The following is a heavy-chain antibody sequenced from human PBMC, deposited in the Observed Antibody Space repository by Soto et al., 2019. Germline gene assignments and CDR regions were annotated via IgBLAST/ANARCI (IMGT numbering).Heavy chain of an antibody. Sequence: EVQLVESGGGLVKPGGSLRLSCAASGFTFSSYNMNWVRQAPGKGLEWVSSISSSSSYIYYADSVKGRFTISRDNAKNSLYLQMNSLRAEDTAVYYCARDRVPHYYDLRGGWFDPWGQGTLVTVSS. V-gene: IGHV3-21*01. CDR2: ISSSSSYI. J-gene: IGHJ5*02. CDR3: ARDRVPHYYDLRGGWFDP. D-gene: IGHD3-3*01. CDR1: GFTFSSYN.